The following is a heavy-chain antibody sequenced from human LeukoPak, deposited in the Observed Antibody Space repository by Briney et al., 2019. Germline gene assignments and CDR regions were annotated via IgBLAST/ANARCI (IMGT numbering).Heavy chain of an antibody. Sequence: PGGSLRLSCAASGFTFSSYAMSWVRQAPGKGLEWVSAISGSGGSTYYADSVKGRFTVSRVNSKNTLYLQMNSLRAEDTAVYYCAIGDYGANTGYWGQGTLVIVSS. J-gene: IGHJ4*02. D-gene: IGHD4-23*01. V-gene: IGHV3-23*01. CDR2: ISGSGGST. CDR1: GFTFSSYA. CDR3: AIGDYGANTGY.